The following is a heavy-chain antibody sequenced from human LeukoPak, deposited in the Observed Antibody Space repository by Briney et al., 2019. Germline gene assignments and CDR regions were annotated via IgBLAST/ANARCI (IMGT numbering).Heavy chain of an antibody. Sequence: SETLSLTCAVYGGSSSGYYWNWIRQPPGKGLEWIGEINHSGSTHYNPSLKSRVNILVDTSKNQFSLKLNSVTAADTAVYYCARVDGSCSGGSCPSGNWFDPWGQGTLVTVSS. CDR1: GGSSSGYY. J-gene: IGHJ5*02. D-gene: IGHD2-15*01. CDR2: INHSGST. V-gene: IGHV4-34*01. CDR3: ARVDGSCSGGSCPSGNWFDP.